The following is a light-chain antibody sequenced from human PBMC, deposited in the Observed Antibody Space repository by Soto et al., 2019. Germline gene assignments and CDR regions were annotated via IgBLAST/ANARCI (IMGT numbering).Light chain of an antibody. Sequence: QMTQSPSSLSASVGARVTITCRASQNIRTYLNWYQQKPGKAPSLLIYGASTLQSGVPSRFSGSGSATDFILTITSLQPEDFATYYCQQSYTTPRTFGQGTKVEIK. CDR3: QQSYTTPRT. J-gene: IGKJ1*01. V-gene: IGKV1-39*01. CDR1: QNIRTY. CDR2: GAS.